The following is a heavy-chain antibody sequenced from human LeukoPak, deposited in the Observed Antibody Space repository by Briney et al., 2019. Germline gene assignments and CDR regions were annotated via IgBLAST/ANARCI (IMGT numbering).Heavy chain of an antibody. CDR2: ISGSGTST. Sequence: GGSLRLSCEASGFTFSNYVMNWVRQAPGKGLECVSSISGSGTSTYYADSVKGRFTSSRDNSKNTLYLQMNSLRAEDTAIYYCANEYSKGDVWGQGTTVTVSS. CDR3: ANEYSKGDV. J-gene: IGHJ3*01. V-gene: IGHV3-23*01. D-gene: IGHD4-11*01. CDR1: GFTFSNYV.